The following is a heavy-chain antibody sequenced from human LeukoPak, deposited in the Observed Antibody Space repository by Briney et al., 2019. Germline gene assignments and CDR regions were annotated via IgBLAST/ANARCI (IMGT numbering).Heavy chain of an antibody. Sequence: PSETLSLTCTVSGGSISSYYWSWIRQPPGKGLEWIGYIYYSGSTNYNLSLKSRVTISVDTSKNQFSLKLSSVTAADTAVYYCARVGSSWYYFDYWGQGTLVTVSS. V-gene: IGHV4-59*01. J-gene: IGHJ4*02. CDR2: IYYSGST. CDR1: GGSISSYY. CDR3: ARVGSSWYYFDY. D-gene: IGHD6-13*01.